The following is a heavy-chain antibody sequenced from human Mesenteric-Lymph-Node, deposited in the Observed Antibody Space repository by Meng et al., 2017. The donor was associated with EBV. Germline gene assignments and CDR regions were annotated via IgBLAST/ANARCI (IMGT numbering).Heavy chain of an antibody. D-gene: IGHD1-1*01. CDR3: AHKKPGSTTHY. CDR2: IYWDDDK. CDR1: RFSLSTNGGG. J-gene: IGHJ4*02. Sequence: HTTFKDAGPTPSKPTQPLPLPCALSRFSLSTNGGGVGWVRQPPGKALEWLAVIYWDDDKRYNPSLERRLTITKDASKNQVVLTMTNMDPVDTGTYYCAHKKPGSTTHYWGQGSLVTVSS. V-gene: IGHV2-5*02.